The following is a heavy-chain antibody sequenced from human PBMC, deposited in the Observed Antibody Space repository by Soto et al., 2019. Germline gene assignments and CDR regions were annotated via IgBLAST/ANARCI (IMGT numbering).Heavy chain of an antibody. CDR2: IHSDGST. D-gene: IGHD6-19*01. CDR1: GFTASDS. J-gene: IGHJ4*02. Sequence: PGESLKISCSVAGFTASDSMSWVRQAPGKGLECVSFIHSDGSTHHTDTVRGRFTISRDNSKNTLYLQMDRLRVDDTAVYFCARDASGPFDYWGQGTLVTVS. CDR3: ARDASGPFDY. V-gene: IGHV3-53*01.